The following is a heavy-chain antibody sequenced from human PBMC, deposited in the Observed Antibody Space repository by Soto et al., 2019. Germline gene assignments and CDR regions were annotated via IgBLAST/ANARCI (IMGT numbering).Heavy chain of an antibody. J-gene: IGHJ4*02. CDR1: GGSISSGGYS. CDR2: IYHSGST. D-gene: IGHD5-18*01. Sequence: SETLSLTCAVSGGSISSGGYSWSWIRQPPGKGLEWIGYIYHSGSTYYNPSLKSRVTISVDRSKNQFSLKLSSVTAADTAVYYCARDHPHSYGVYYFDYWGQGTPVTVSS. CDR3: ARDHPHSYGVYYFDY. V-gene: IGHV4-30-2*01.